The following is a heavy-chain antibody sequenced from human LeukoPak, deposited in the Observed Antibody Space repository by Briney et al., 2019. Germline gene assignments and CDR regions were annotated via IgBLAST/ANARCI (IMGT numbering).Heavy chain of an antibody. CDR2: IYYSGST. CDR3: AREGDDYGDYYFDY. Sequence: KASETLSLTCTVSGGSISSSNYYWGWIRQPPGKGLEWIGSIYYSGSTYYNPSLKSRVTISVDTSKNQFSLKLSSVTAADTAVYYCAREGDDYGDYYFDYWGQGTLVTVSS. CDR1: GGSISSSNYY. D-gene: IGHD4-17*01. V-gene: IGHV4-39*07. J-gene: IGHJ4*02.